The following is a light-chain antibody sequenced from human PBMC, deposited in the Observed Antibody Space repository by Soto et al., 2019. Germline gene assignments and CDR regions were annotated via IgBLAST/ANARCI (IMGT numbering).Light chain of an antibody. CDR3: ASHTTSDTRV. CDR2: EVS. Sequence: QSALTQPASVSGSPGQSIAISCTGTSGDVGAYDYVSWYQHHPDKAPKLMIYEVSNRPSGVSDRFSGSKSVYTATLTISGLPAEDEADYYCASHTTSDTRVFGTGTQLTVL. J-gene: IGLJ1*01. CDR1: SGDVGAYDY. V-gene: IGLV2-14*01.